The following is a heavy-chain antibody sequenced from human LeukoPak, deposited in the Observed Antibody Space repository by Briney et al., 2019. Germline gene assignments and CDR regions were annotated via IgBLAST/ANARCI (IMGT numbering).Heavy chain of an antibody. J-gene: IGHJ6*02. V-gene: IGHV4-34*01. D-gene: IGHD5-12*01. Sequence: ETLSLTCAVYGGSFSGYYWSWIRQPPGKGLEWIGEINHSGSTNYNPSLKSRVTISVDTSKNQFSLKLSSVTAADTAVYYCARGRGYREGPCMDVWGQGTTVTVSS. CDR2: INHSGST. CDR1: GGSFSGYY. CDR3: ARGRGYREGPCMDV.